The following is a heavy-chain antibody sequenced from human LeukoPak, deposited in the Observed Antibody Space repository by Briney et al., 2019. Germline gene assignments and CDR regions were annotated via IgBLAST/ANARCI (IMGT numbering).Heavy chain of an antibody. V-gene: IGHV4-34*01. CDR2: INHSGST. D-gene: IGHD2-15*01. CDR1: GGSISSYY. CDR3: ARAPRSGRDY. Sequence: PSETLSLTCTVSGGSISSYYWSWIRQPPGKGLEWIGEINHSGSTNYNPSLKSRVTISVDTSKNQFSLKLSSVTAADTAVYYCARAPRSGRDYWGQGTLVTVSS. J-gene: IGHJ4*02.